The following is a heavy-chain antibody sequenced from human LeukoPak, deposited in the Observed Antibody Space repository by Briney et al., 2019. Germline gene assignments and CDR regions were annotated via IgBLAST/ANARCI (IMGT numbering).Heavy chain of an antibody. CDR2: IKQDGSEK. Sequence: GGSLRLSCAASRFTFSSYWMSWVRQAPGKGLEWVANIKQDGSEKYYVDSVKGRFTISRDNAKNSLYLQMNSLRTEDTAVYYCARAGYSGYDELWGQGTLVTVSS. V-gene: IGHV3-7*01. CDR3: ARAGYSGYDEL. D-gene: IGHD5-12*01. J-gene: IGHJ4*02. CDR1: RFTFSSYW.